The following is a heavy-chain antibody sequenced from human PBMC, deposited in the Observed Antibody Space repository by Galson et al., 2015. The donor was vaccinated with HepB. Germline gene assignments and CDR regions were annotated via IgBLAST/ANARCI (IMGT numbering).Heavy chain of an antibody. D-gene: IGHD3-10*01. CDR2: ISAYNGNT. CDR3: ARVILWFRETPSYMDV. V-gene: IGHV1-18*01. CDR1: GYTFTSYG. J-gene: IGHJ6*03. Sequence: SVKVSCKASGYTFTSYGISWVRQAPGQGLEWMGWISAYNGNTNYAQKLQGRVTMTTDTSTSTAYMELRSLRSDDTAVYYCARVILWFRETPSYMDVWGKGTTVTVSS.